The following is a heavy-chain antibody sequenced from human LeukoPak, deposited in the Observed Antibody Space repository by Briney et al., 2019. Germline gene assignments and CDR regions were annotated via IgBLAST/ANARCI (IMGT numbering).Heavy chain of an antibody. D-gene: IGHD2-21*02. CDR1: GYTFTGYY. CDR2: INPNSGGT. V-gene: IGHV1-2*06. J-gene: IGHJ4*02. CDR3: SRGGDWSDGDY. Sequence: GASVKVSCKASGYTFTGYYMHLGRQALGPGLEWMGRINPNSGGTNYAQNFQGRVTMTRDTSNSTAYIELSRLRSDDTAVYYCSRGGDWSDGDYWGQGTLVTVSS.